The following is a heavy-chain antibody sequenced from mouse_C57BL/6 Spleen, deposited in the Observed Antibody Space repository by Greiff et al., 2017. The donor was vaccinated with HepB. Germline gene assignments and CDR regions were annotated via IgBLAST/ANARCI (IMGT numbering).Heavy chain of an antibody. J-gene: IGHJ2*01. CDR3: ARTARIKY. CDR2: ISYSGST. V-gene: IGHV3-2*02. CDR1: GYSITSGYG. D-gene: IGHD1-2*01. Sequence: EVQLVESGPGLVKPSQSLSLTCTVTGYSITSGYGWNWIRQFPGNKLEWMGDISYSGSTNYNPSIKSRISITRDTSKNQFFLQLNSVTTEDTATYYCARTARIKYWGQGTTLTVSS.